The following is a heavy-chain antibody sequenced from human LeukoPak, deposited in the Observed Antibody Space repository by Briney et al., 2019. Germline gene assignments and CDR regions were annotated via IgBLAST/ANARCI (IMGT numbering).Heavy chain of an antibody. J-gene: IGHJ6*02. Sequence: GGSLRLSCAAYGFTFSSYDMHCVRQATGKGLEWVSAIGTAGDTYYPGSVKGRFTISRENAKNSLYLQMNSLRAGDTAVYYCARAPRGSSGWYSYYYYGMDVWGQGTTVTVSS. CDR3: ARAPRGSSGWYSYYYYGMDV. V-gene: IGHV3-13*04. CDR1: GFTFSSYD. CDR2: IGTAGDT. D-gene: IGHD6-19*01.